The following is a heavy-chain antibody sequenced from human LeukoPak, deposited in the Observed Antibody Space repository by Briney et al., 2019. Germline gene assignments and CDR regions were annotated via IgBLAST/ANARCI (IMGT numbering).Heavy chain of an antibody. CDR3: ARFRVEYSSSNWFDP. CDR1: GFTFSSYS. D-gene: IGHD6-6*01. J-gene: IGHJ5*02. Sequence: GGSLRLSCAASGFTFSSYSMNWVRQAPGKGLEWVSSISSSSSYIYYADSVKGRFTISRDNAKNSLYLQMNRLRAEHTAVYYCARFRVEYSSSNWFDPWSQGTLVTVPS. CDR2: ISSSSSYI. V-gene: IGHV3-21*01.